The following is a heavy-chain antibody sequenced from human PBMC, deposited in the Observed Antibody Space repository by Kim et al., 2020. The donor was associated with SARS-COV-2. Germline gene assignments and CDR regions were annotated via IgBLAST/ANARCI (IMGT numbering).Heavy chain of an antibody. CDR1: GGSISSYY. J-gene: IGHJ4*02. D-gene: IGHD5-12*01. V-gene: IGHV4-59*13. CDR3: ARQEEMATPWAFGY. Sequence: SETLSLTCTVSGGSISSYYWSWIRQPPGKGLEWIGYIYYSGSTNYNPSLKSRVTISVDTSKNQFSLKLSSVTAADTAVYYCARQEEMATPWAFGYWGQGTLVTVSS. CDR2: IYYSGST.